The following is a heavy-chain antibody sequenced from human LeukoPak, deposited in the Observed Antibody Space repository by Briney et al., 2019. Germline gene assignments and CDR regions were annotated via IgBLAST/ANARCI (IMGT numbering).Heavy chain of an antibody. CDR1: GGTFSSYA. Sequence: SVKVSCKASGGTFSSYAISWVRQAPGQGLEWMGGIIPIFGTANYAQKFQGRVTITADESTSTAYMELSSLRSEDTAVYYCARHKPYYGSGSYVGPFDYWGQGTLVTVSS. D-gene: IGHD3-10*01. CDR2: IIPIFGTA. V-gene: IGHV1-69*13. J-gene: IGHJ4*02. CDR3: ARHKPYYGSGSYVGPFDY.